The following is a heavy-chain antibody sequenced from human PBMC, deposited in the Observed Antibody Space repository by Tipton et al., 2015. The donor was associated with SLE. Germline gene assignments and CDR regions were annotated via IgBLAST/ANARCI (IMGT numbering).Heavy chain of an antibody. D-gene: IGHD6-13*01. J-gene: IGHJ5*02. CDR2: IIPILGIA. V-gene: IGHV1-69*09. Sequence: QLVQSGAEVKKPGSSVEVSCKASGGTFSSYAISWVRQAPGQGLEWMGGIIPILGIANYAQKFQGRVTITADKSTSTAYMELSSLRSEDTAVYYCARGRYSSSWYGYNWFDPWGQGTLVTVSS. CDR1: GGTFSSYA. CDR3: ARGRYSSSWYGYNWFDP.